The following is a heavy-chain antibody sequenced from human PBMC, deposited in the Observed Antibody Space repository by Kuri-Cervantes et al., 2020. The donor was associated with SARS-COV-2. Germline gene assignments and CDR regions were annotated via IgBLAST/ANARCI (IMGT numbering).Heavy chain of an antibody. J-gene: IGHJ3*02. CDR1: GYTFTGYY. CDR2: INPNSVGT. V-gene: IGHV1-2*02. D-gene: IGHD2-2*01. Sequence: SLKVFCKASGYTFTGYYMHWARQALGQGLEWMGWINPNSVGTNYAQKFQGRVPMTRDTSISTAYMELRRLKSEDTAVYYCARAVPAAPNDAFDIWGQGTMVTVSS. CDR3: ARAVPAAPNDAFDI.